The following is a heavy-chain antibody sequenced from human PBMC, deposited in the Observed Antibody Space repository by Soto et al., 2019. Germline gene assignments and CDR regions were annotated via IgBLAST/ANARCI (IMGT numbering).Heavy chain of an antibody. CDR3: AGPPDFGHCYFSAPMDL. D-gene: IGHD3-10*01. Sequence: QLQLQESGPGLVKPSETLSLTCVVSGDSMTRGSYYWAWIRQPPGKGLEWIGSFYYTGSTNYNPSPQGPVPGSPEPSNNSLSPRLTSGTAADPAVYYCAGPPDFGHCYFSAPMDLWGKGTTVTVSS. V-gene: IGHV4-39*02. CDR2: FYYTGST. CDR1: GDSMTRGSYY. J-gene: IGHJ6*03.